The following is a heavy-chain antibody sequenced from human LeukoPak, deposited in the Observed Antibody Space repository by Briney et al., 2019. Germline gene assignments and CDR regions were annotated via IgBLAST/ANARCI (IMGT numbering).Heavy chain of an antibody. CDR2: ISAYNGNT. J-gene: IGHJ4*02. CDR3: ARVGGIASIAARQVDY. Sequence: ASVRVSCKASGYSFTGNYMHWVRQAPGQGLEWMGWISAYNGNTNFAQKLQGRVTMTTDTSTSTAYIELRSLRSDDTAVYYCARVGGIASIAARQVDYWGQGTLVTVSS. D-gene: IGHD6-6*01. CDR1: GYSFTGNY. V-gene: IGHV1-18*04.